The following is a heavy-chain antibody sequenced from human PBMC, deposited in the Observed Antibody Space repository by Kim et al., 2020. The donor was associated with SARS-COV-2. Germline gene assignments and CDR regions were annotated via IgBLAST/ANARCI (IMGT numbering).Heavy chain of an antibody. CDR1: GGSFSGYY. V-gene: IGHV4-34*01. Sequence: SETLSLTCAVYGGSFSGYYWSWIRQPPGKGLEWIGEINHSGSTNYNPSLKSRVTISVDTSKNQFSLKLSSVTAADTAVYYCARIPPRPSSIVHSSSQDAFDIWGQGTMVTVSS. J-gene: IGHJ3*02. CDR2: INHSGST. D-gene: IGHD6-6*01. CDR3: ARIPPRPSSIVHSSSQDAFDI.